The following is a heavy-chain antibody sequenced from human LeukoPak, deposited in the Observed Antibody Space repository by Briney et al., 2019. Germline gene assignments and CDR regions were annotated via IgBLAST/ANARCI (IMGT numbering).Heavy chain of an antibody. J-gene: IGHJ4*02. D-gene: IGHD3-9*01. CDR1: GGSISSYYW. CDR2: IDWDDDK. CDR3: ARSIRYFDWLPFDY. Sequence: TLSLTCTVSGGSISSYYWSWIRQPPGKALEWLARIDWDDDKYYSTSLKTRLTISKDTSKNQVVLTMTNMDPVDTATYYCARSIRYFDWLPFDYWGQGTLVTVSS. V-gene: IGHV2-70*11.